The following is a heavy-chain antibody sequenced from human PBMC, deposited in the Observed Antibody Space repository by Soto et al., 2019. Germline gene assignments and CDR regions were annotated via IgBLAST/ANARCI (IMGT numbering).Heavy chain of an antibody. D-gene: IGHD4-4*01. CDR3: ARQPLYSNPAFYFDY. CDR2: IYYSGRT. Sequence: QVQLQESGPGLVKPSQTLSLTCTVSGGSISSGGYYWSWIRQHPGKGLEWIGYIYYSGRTYYNPSRKSRVTISVDTSKNQFSLKLSCVTAADTAVDYRARQPLYSNPAFYFDYWGQGTLVTVS. V-gene: IGHV4-31*03. CDR1: GGSISSGGYY. J-gene: IGHJ4*02.